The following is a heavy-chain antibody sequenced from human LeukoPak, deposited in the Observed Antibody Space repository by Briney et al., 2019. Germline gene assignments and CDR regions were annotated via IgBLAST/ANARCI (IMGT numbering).Heavy chain of an antibody. CDR1: GGSISSYY. CDR2: IYYSGST. V-gene: IGHV4-59*12. Sequence: SETLSLTCTVSGGSISSYYWSWIRQPPGKGLEWIGYIYYSGSTNYNPSLKSRVTISVDTSKNQFSLKLSSVTAADTAVYYCARDSEESVAGSDYWGQGTLVTVSS. J-gene: IGHJ4*02. D-gene: IGHD6-19*01. CDR3: ARDSEESVAGSDY.